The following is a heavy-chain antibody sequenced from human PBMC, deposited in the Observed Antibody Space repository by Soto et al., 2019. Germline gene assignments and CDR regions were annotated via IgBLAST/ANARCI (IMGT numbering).Heavy chain of an antibody. CDR1: GFTFGDYT. V-gene: IGHV3-49*03. Sequence: SLRLSCTASGFTFGDYTMSWFRQAPGKGLEWVGFIRSKAYGGTTEYAASVKGRFTISRDDSKSIAYLQMNSLKTEDTAVYYCTRGGYDSSALYRSWVDPWGQGTLVTGS. D-gene: IGHD3-22*01. CDR2: IRSKAYGGTT. CDR3: TRGGYDSSALYRSWVDP. J-gene: IGHJ5*02.